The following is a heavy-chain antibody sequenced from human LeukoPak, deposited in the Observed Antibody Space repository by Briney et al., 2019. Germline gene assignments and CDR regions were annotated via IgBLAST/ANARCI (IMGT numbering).Heavy chain of an antibody. Sequence: GASVKVSCKASGYTFTSYGISWVRQAPGQGLEWMGWISAYNGNTNYAQKLQGRVTMTTDTSTSTAYTELRSLRSDDTAVYYCAHLERRGAEAFDIWGQGTMVTVSS. CDR1: GYTFTSYG. J-gene: IGHJ3*02. V-gene: IGHV1-18*01. CDR2: ISAYNGNT. D-gene: IGHD1-1*01. CDR3: AHLERRGAEAFDI.